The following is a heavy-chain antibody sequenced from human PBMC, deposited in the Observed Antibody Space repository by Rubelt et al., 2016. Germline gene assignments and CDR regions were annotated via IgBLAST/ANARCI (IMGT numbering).Heavy chain of an antibody. D-gene: IGHD6-13*01. CDR3: AQAGGGSSWRTNPFDS. Sequence: EYGGGLVQPGGSLRLSCAASGFTFSSYAMSWVRQAPGKGLEWVSAISRSGATKYYADSVKGRFTISRDNSKNTVSLQMNGLRADDTAIYFCAQAGGGSSWRTNPFDSWGQGTLVTVSS. CDR2: ISRSGATK. J-gene: IGHJ4*02. CDR1: GFTFSSYA. V-gene: IGHV3-23*01.